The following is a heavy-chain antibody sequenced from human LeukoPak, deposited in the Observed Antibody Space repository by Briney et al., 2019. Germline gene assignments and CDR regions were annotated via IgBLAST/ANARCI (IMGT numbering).Heavy chain of an antibody. CDR3: ARHDYGAPFDY. CDR2: MNPNSGNT. J-gene: IGHJ4*02. Sequence: ASVKVSCKASGYTFTSFDINWVRQASGQGLEWMGWMNPNSGNTGYAQKFQGRVTMTRNTSISTAYMELSSLRSEETAVYYCARHDYGAPFDYWGQGTLVTVSS. D-gene: IGHD4-17*01. V-gene: IGHV1-8*01. CDR1: GYTFTSFD.